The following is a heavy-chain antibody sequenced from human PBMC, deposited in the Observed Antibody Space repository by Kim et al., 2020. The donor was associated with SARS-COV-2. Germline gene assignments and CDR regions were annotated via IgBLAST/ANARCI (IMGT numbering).Heavy chain of an antibody. Sequence: SETLSLTCTVSGGSVSSGSYYWSWIRQPPGKGLEWIGYIYYSGSTNYNPSLKSRVTISVDTSKNQFSLKLSSVTAADTAVYYCARVPHPDTAMAYRLNSLFYYYYGMDVWGQGTTVTVSS. D-gene: IGHD5-18*01. CDR2: IYYSGST. CDR1: GGSVSSGSYY. V-gene: IGHV4-61*01. J-gene: IGHJ6*02. CDR3: ARVPHPDTAMAYRLNSLFYYYYGMDV.